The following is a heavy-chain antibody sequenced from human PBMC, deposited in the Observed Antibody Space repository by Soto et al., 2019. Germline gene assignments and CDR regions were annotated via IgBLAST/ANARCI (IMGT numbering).Heavy chain of an antibody. D-gene: IGHD2-15*01. V-gene: IGHV3-23*01. Sequence: GGSLRLSCAASGFTFSSYAMSWVRQAPGKGLEWVSAISGSGGSTYYADSVKGRFTISRDNSKNTLYLQMNSLRAEDTAVYYCAKDYCSGGSCYYFDYWGQGTLVTVSS. CDR1: GFTFSSYA. CDR3: AKDYCSGGSCYYFDY. CDR2: ISGSGGST. J-gene: IGHJ4*02.